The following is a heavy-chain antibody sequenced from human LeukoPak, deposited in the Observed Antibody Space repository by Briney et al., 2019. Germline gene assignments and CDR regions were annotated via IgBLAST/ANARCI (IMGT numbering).Heavy chain of an antibody. CDR1: GFTFGSYA. V-gene: IGHV3-23*01. CDR3: AKGSVGNADFAS. J-gene: IGHJ4*02. D-gene: IGHD6-25*01. CDR2: IIVSGTT. Sequence: PGGSLSLSCTASGFTFGSYAMSWVRQAPGKGLEWVSSIIVSGTTYYADSVKGRFTISRDSFRGTLFLQMDSLRVEDTAVYFCAKGSVGNADFASWGQGALVTVSS.